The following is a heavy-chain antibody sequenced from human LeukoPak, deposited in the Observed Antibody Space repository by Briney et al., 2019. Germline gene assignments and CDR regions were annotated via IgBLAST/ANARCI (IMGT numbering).Heavy chain of an antibody. CDR2: ISAYNGNT. CDR1: ACRVRSYV. J-gene: IGHJ5*02. Sequence: ASKKVSCKASACRVRSYVTSGVRPAPGQGLEWMGWISAYNGNTNYAQKLQGRVTMTTDTSTSTAYMELRSLRSDDTAVYYCARDLGDWFDPWGQGTLVTVSS. D-gene: IGHD3-16*01. CDR3: ARDLGDWFDP. V-gene: IGHV1-18*01.